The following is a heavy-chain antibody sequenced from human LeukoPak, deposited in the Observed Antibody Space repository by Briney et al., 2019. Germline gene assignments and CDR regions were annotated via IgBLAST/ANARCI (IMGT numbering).Heavy chain of an antibody. D-gene: IGHD3-3*01. CDR1: GFTFSSYS. CDR2: ISSSSSTI. CDR3: ARDNPTYYDFWSGYYLDY. V-gene: IGHV3-48*01. J-gene: IGHJ4*02. Sequence: GGSLRLSCAASGFTFSSYSMNWVRQAPGKGLEWVSYISSSSSTIYYADSMKGRFTISRDNAKNSLYLQMNSLRAEDTAVYYCARDNPTYYDFWSGYYLDYWGQGTLVTVSS.